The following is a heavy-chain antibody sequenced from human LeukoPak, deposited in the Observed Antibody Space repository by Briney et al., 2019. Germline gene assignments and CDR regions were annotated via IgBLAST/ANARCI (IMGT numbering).Heavy chain of an antibody. D-gene: IGHD4-17*01. CDR2: IYYSGST. V-gene: IGHV4-39*07. J-gene: IGHJ3*02. CDR3: ARAEGDGDYVYAFDI. CDR1: GGSISSSIYY. Sequence: SETLSLTCTVSGGSISSSIYYWGWIRQPPGRGLEWIGSIYYSGSTYYNPSLKSRVTISVDTSKNQFSLKLSSVTAADTAVYYCARAEGDGDYVYAFDIWGQGTMVTVSS.